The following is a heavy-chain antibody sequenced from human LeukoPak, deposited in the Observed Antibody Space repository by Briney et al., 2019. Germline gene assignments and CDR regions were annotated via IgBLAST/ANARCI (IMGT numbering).Heavy chain of an antibody. V-gene: IGHV3-21*01. CDR3: ARDTRYGLGFDP. D-gene: IGHD1-1*01. CDR2: ISSSSSYI. CDR1: GFTFSSYS. J-gene: IGHJ5*02. Sequence: GGSLRLSCAASGFTFSSYSMNWVRQAPGKGLEWVSSISSSSSYIYYADSVKGRFTISRDNAKNSLYLQMNSLRAEDTAVYYCARDTRYGLGFDPWGQGTLVTVSS.